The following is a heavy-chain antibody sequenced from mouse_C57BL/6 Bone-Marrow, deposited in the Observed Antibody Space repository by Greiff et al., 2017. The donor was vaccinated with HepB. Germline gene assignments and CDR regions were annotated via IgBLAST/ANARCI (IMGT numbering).Heavy chain of an antibody. Sequence: QVQLQQPGAELVMPGASVKLSCKASGYTFTSYWMHWVKQRPGQGLEWIGEIDPSDSYTNYNQKFKGKSTLTVDKSSSTAYMQLSSLSSEDSAVYYCARGGYYVRFDYWGQGTTLTVSS. J-gene: IGHJ2*01. V-gene: IGHV1-69*01. CDR2: IDPSDSYT. CDR3: ARGGYYVRFDY. CDR1: GYTFTSYW. D-gene: IGHD2-3*01.